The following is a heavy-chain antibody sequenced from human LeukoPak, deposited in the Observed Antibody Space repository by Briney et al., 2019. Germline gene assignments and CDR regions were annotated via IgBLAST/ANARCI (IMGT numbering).Heavy chain of an antibody. J-gene: IGHJ4*02. CDR3: AGADLKFNNLRALNFNY. CDR1: GGSFSRLS. Sequence: SVKVSCKASGGSFSRLSINWVRQVPGQGLEWMGGTIPILSTPNYAQRFQDSVTFTADGSTSTAYMELSSLTSEDTAVYYCAGADLKFNNLRALNFNYWGQGTLVTVSS. CDR2: TIPILSTP. V-gene: IGHV1-69*01. D-gene: IGHD1-1*01.